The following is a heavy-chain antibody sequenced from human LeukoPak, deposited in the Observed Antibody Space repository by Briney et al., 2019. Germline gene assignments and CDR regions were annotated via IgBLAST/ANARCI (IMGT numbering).Heavy chain of an antibody. CDR2: IIPILGIA. Sequence: GASVKVSCKASGGTFSSYAISWVRQAPGQGLEWMGRIIPILGIANYAQKFRGRVTITADKSTSTAYMELSSLRSEDTAVYYCARDSYSSSWGKRFDPWGQGTLVTVSS. CDR1: GGTFSSYA. D-gene: IGHD6-13*01. CDR3: ARDSYSSSWGKRFDP. V-gene: IGHV1-69*04. J-gene: IGHJ5*02.